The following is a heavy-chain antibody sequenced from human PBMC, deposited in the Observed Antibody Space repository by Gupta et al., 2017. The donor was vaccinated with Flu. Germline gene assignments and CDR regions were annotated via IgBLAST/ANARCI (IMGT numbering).Heavy chain of an antibody. CDR2: ISHDGSSD. J-gene: IGHJ6*02. CDR1: YG. V-gene: IGHV3-30*18. Sequence: YGMHWVRQAPGKGLEWVAVISHDGSSDDHKDSVRGRVTVSRDNSKNTMYLQMSIMRTEDTAVEYCAKNWRWQNHKYGRNGWGQGTMVTVSS. CDR3: AKNWRWQNHKYGRNG. D-gene: IGHD2-8*02.